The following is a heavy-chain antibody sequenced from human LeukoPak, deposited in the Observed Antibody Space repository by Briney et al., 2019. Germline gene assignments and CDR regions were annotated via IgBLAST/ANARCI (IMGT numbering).Heavy chain of an antibody. CDR1: GGTFSSYA. CDR2: IIPIFGTA. J-gene: IGHJ4*02. Sequence: ASVKVPCKASGGTFSSYAISWVRQAPGQGLEWMGGIIPIFGTANYAQKFQGRVTITTDESTSTAYMELSSLRSEDTAVYYCARARGMVAATLFDYWGQGTLVTVSS. CDR3: ARARGMVAATLFDY. D-gene: IGHD2-15*01. V-gene: IGHV1-69*05.